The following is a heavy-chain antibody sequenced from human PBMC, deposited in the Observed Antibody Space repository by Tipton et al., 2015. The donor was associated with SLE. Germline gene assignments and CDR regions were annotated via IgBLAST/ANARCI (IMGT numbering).Heavy chain of an antibody. D-gene: IGHD3-22*01. V-gene: IGHV3-53*01. Sequence: SLRLSCAASGFTVSSNYMSWVRQAPGKGLEWVSGIYSGGSTYYADSVKGRFTISRDNSKNTLYLQINSLRAEDTAVYYCARDGDSSGYAFDIWGQGTMVTVSS. CDR1: GFTVSSNY. J-gene: IGHJ3*02. CDR2: IYSGGST. CDR3: ARDGDSSGYAFDI.